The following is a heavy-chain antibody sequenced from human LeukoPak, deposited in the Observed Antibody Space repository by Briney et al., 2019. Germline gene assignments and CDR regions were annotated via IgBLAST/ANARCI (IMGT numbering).Heavy chain of an antibody. CDR3: ATRGNRGGIAARPTLDS. V-gene: IGHV4-59*12. CDR2: IYYSGST. Sequence: SETLSLTCTVSGGSISSYYWSWIRQPPGKGLEWIGYIYYSGSTNYNPSLKSRVTISVDRSKNQFSLKPSSVTAADTAVYYCATRGNRGGIAARPTLDSWGQGTLVTVSS. J-gene: IGHJ4*02. CDR1: GGSISSYY. D-gene: IGHD6-6*01.